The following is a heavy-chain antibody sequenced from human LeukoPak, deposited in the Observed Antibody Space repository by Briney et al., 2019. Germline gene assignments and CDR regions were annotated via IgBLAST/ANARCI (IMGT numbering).Heavy chain of an antibody. V-gene: IGHV4-59*12. D-gene: IGHD3-22*01. J-gene: IGHJ5*02. CDR1: GGSISSYY. Sequence: SETLSLTCSVSGGSISSYYWSWIRQPPGKGLEWIGNIDYSGTTNYDPSLKSRVTISVDTSKNQFSLKLSSVTAADTAVYYCAREKENLYYYDSSGYPNWFDPWGQGTLVTVSS. CDR3: AREKENLYYYDSSGYPNWFDP. CDR2: IDYSGTT.